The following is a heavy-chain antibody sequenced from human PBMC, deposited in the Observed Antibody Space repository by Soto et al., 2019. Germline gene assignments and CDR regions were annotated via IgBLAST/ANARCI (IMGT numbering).Heavy chain of an antibody. CDR3: ARGNCSGDTCFFGGTH. V-gene: IGHV3-74*01. Sequence: GGSLRLSCVASGFTFSDHWMHWVRQAPGKGLAWVSRINSGGSRTDYADSVKGRFTISRDNAKNTLYLEMNSLSVEDTAVYYCARGNCSGDTCFFGGTHWGRGTLVTVSS. J-gene: IGHJ4*02. CDR1: GFTFSDHW. D-gene: IGHD2-21*02. CDR2: INSGGSRT.